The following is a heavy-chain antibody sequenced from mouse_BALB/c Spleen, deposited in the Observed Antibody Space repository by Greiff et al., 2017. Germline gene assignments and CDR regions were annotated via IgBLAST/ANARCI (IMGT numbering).Heavy chain of an antibody. J-gene: IGHJ4*01. Sequence: EVQLQQSGTVLARPGASVKMSCTASGYSFTSYWMHWVKQRPGQGLEWIGAIYPGNSDTSYNQKFKGKAKLTAVTSASTAYMELSSLTNEDSAVYYCTRATMITEDAMDDWGQGTSVTVSA. V-gene: IGHV1-5*01. D-gene: IGHD2-4*01. CDR1: GYSFTSYW. CDR2: IYPGNSDT. CDR3: TRATMITEDAMDD.